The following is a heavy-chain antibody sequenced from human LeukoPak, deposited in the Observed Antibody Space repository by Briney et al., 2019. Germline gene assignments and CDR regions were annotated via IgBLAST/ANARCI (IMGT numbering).Heavy chain of an antibody. CDR2: IKQDGSEK. Sequence: PGGSLRLSCAASGFTFSSYWMSWVRQAPGKGLEWVANIKQDGSEKYYVDSVKGRFTISRDNAKNSLYLQMNSLRAEDTAVYYCVRVPYNWNCYFDYWGQGTLVTVSS. J-gene: IGHJ4*02. CDR3: VRVPYNWNCYFDY. V-gene: IGHV3-7*05. D-gene: IGHD1-7*01. CDR1: GFTFSSYW.